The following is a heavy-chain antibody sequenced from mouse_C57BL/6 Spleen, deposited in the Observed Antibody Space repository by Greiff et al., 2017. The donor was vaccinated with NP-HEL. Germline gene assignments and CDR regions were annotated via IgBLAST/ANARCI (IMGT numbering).Heavy chain of an antibody. CDR3: AREGYGSSPHWYFDV. D-gene: IGHD1-1*01. Sequence: EVMLVESGGGLVKPGGSLKLSCAASGFTFSDYGMHWVRQAPEKGLEWVAYISSGSSTIYYADTVKGRFTISRDNAKNTLFLQMTSLRSADTAMYYCAREGYGSSPHWYFDVWGTGTTVTVSS. CDR1: GFTFSDYG. J-gene: IGHJ1*03. V-gene: IGHV5-17*01. CDR2: ISSGSSTI.